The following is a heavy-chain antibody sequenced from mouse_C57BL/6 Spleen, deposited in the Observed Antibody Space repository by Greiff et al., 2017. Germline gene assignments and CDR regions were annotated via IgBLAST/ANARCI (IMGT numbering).Heavy chain of an antibody. CDR2: IYPGDGDT. V-gene: IGHV1-82*01. J-gene: IGHJ3*01. Sequence: VQLQQSGPELVKPAASVKISCKASGYAFSSSWMNWVKQRPGKGLEWIGRIYPGDGDTNYNGKFKGKATLTADKSSSTAYMQLSSLTSEDSAVYCCGYDAWFAYWGQGTLVTVSA. D-gene: IGHD2-12*01. CDR1: GYAFSSSW. CDR3: GYDAWFAY.